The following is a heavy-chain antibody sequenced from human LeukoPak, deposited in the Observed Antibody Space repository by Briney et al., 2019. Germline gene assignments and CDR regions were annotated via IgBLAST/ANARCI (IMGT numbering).Heavy chain of an antibody. CDR2: IDYSGST. CDR1: GGSISSYY. CDR3: ARDRWFGEYNWFDP. J-gene: IGHJ5*02. Sequence: PSETLSLTCTVSGGSISSYYWSWIRQPPGKGLEWIGYIDYSGSTSYNPSLKSRVSISLDTSKNQFSLRLSSMTAADTAVYYCARDRWFGEYNWFDPWGQGILVTVSS. V-gene: IGHV4-59*12. D-gene: IGHD3-10*01.